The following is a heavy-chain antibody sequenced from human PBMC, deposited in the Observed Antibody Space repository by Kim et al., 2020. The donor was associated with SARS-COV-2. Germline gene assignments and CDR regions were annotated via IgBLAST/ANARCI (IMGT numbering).Heavy chain of an antibody. CDR3: AKNLRFFEDAWDS. CDR2: ISGSGGTT. V-gene: IGHV3-23*01. J-gene: IGHJ4*02. CDR1: GFTFNTYA. Sequence: GGSLRLSCVASGFTFNTYAMSWVRQAPGKGLEWVAFISGSGGTTYYSDSVRGRFTVSRENSKNTLYLQVNSLRAEDTAIYYCAKNLRFFEDAWDSWGQGTPVTVSS. D-gene: IGHD3-3*01.